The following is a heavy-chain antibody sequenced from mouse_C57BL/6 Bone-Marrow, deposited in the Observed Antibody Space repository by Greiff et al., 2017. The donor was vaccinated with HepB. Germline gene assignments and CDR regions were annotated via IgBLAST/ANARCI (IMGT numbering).Heavy chain of an antibody. Sequence: QVQLKQSGAELARPGASVKLSCKASGYTFTSYGMSWVKQRTGQGLEWIGEIYPRSGNTYYNEKFKGKATLTADKSSSTAYMELRSLTSEDSAVYFCARDGGNWDYAMDYWGQGTSVTVSS. D-gene: IGHD4-1*01. J-gene: IGHJ4*01. V-gene: IGHV1-81*01. CDR3: ARDGGNWDYAMDY. CDR1: GYTFTSYG. CDR2: IYPRSGNT.